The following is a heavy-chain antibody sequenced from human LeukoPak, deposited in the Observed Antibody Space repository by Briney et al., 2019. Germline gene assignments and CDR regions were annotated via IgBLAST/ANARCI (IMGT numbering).Heavy chain of an antibody. CDR1: GFTFSSYA. D-gene: IGHD3-3*01. V-gene: IGHV3-21*01. CDR2: ISSSSSYI. J-gene: IGHJ4*02. CDR3: ARAPYYDFWSGGFFDY. Sequence: SGGSLRLSCAASGFTFSSYAMSWVRQAPGKGLEWVSSISSSSSYIYYADSVKGRFTISRDNAKNSLYLQMNSLRAEDTAVYYCARAPYYDFWSGGFFDYWGQGTLVTVSS.